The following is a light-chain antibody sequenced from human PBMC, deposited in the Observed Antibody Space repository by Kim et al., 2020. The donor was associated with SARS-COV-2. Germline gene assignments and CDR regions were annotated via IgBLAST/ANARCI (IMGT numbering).Light chain of an antibody. CDR2: GKN. CDR3: NSRDSSGNHWV. V-gene: IGLV3-19*01. Sequence: ALGQTVRITCQGDGRRSYYASWYQQKPGQAPVLVIYGKNNRPSGIPDRFSGSSSGNTASLTITGAQAEDEADYYCNSRDSSGNHWVFGGGTQLTVL. CDR1: GRRSYY. J-gene: IGLJ3*02.